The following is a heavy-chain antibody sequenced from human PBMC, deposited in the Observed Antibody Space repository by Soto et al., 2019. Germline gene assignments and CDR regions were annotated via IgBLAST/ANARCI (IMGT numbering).Heavy chain of an antibody. D-gene: IGHD6-13*01. Sequence: ASVKVSCKASGYPFTSYGIHWVRQAPGQRLEWMGWINAANGDTKYSPKFQGRVTITRDTSASTAYMELSSLRSEDTAVYYCVRRHVSATGIDWFDPWGQGTLVTVPQ. CDR2: INAANGDT. CDR3: VRRHVSATGIDWFDP. V-gene: IGHV1-3*01. CDR1: GYPFTSYG. J-gene: IGHJ5*02.